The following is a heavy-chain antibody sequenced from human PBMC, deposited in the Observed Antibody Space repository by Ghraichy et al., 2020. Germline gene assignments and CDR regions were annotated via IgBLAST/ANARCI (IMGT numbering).Heavy chain of an antibody. Sequence: SETLSLTCTVSGGSISSYYWSWIRQPPGKGLEWIGYIYTSGSTNYNPSLKSRVTISVDTSKNQFSLKLSSVTAADTAVYYCARFITTNWFDPWGQGTLVTVSS. J-gene: IGHJ5*02. CDR2: IYTSGST. D-gene: IGHD4-11*01. CDR3: ARFITTNWFDP. CDR1: GGSISSYY. V-gene: IGHV4-4*09.